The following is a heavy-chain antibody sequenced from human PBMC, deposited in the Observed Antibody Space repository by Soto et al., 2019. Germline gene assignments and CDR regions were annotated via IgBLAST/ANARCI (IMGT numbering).Heavy chain of an antibody. CDR2: TYFRSRWYN. CDR1: GDSVSSKTAA. V-gene: IGHV6-1*01. J-gene: IGHJ5*02. D-gene: IGHD3-9*01. Sequence: SQTLSLTCAVSGDSVSSKTAAWNWIRQSPSRGLEWLGRTYFRSRWYNDYAISVKSRITINPDTSKNQFSLLLNSVTPEDTAVYYCARVSFDHFVHWFDPWGQGTLVTVSS. CDR3: ARVSFDHFVHWFDP.